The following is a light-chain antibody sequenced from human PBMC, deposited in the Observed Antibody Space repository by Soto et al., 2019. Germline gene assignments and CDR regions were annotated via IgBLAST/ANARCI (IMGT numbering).Light chain of an antibody. CDR3: QQYYTTPLT. CDR1: QTILYSSNHKNC. V-gene: IGKV4-1*01. CDR2: WAS. Sequence: IVMTQSPDSLAVSLGERATINCKSSQTILYSSNHKNCLAWYQQKPGQPPRLLIYWASTRQYGFPERFSGSGSGTDFTLTISSLQAEDVAVYYCQQYYTTPLTFGGGTQVEIK. J-gene: IGKJ4*01.